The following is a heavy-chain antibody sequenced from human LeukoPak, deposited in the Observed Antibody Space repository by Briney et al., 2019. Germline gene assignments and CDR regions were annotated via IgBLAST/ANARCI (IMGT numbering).Heavy chain of an antibody. CDR1: GFTFCSYA. V-gene: IGHV3-23*01. CDR2: ISGSGGST. J-gene: IGHJ6*02. D-gene: IGHD6-13*01. Sequence: GGSLRLSCAASGFTFCSYAMSWVHQAPGKGLEWVSAISGSGGSTYYADSVKGRFTISRDNSKNTLYLQMNSLRAEDTAVYYCAKGEAAAIYGMDVWGQGTTVTVSS. CDR3: AKGEAAAIYGMDV.